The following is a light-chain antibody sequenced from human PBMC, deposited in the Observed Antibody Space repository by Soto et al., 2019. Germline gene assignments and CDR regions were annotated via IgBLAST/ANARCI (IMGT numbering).Light chain of an antibody. Sequence: EIVLTQSPGTLSLSPGERATLSCRASQSVSSSYLAWYQQKPGQAPRLLIYVASNRATGIPDRFSGSGSGTDFTLTISRLEPEDFAVYYCQQYGSPSRTFGQGTKVEI. CDR1: QSVSSSY. CDR3: QQYGSPSRT. CDR2: VAS. V-gene: IGKV3-20*01. J-gene: IGKJ1*01.